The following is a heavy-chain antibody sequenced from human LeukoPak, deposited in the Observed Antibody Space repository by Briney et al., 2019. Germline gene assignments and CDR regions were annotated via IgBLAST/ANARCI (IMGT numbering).Heavy chain of an antibody. CDR2: ISYDGSNK. Sequence: PGRSLRLSCAASGFTFSSYAMHWVRQAPGKGLGWVAVISYDGSNKYYADSVKGRFTISRDNSKNTLYLQMNSLRAEDTAVYYCARSLRTDFDYWGQGTLVTVSS. CDR3: ARSLRTDFDY. V-gene: IGHV3-30-3*01. J-gene: IGHJ4*02. CDR1: GFTFSSYA.